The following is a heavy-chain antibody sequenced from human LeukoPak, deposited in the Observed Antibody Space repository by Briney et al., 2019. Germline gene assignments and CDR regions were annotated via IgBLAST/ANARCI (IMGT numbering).Heavy chain of an antibody. V-gene: IGHV1-2*02. CDR2: INPNNGGT. Sequence: ASVNVSCKASGYTFTGYYIHWVRQAPGQGLEWMGWINPNNGGTNYAQKFQGRVTMTRDTSISTAYMELSRLTSDDTAVYYCARGRGTTSSNFEYWGQGTLVTVSS. CDR1: GYTFTGYY. J-gene: IGHJ4*02. CDR3: ARGRGTTSSNFEY. D-gene: IGHD2-2*01.